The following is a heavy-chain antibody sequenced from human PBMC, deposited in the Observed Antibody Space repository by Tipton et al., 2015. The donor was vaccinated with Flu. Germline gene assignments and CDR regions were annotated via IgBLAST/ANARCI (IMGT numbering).Heavy chain of an antibody. CDR2: LSYDGSHK. V-gene: IGHV3-30*18. CDR3: AKDHYTAAGADV. D-gene: IGHD6-25*01. Sequence: SLRLSCAASGFTFNSYGMYWVRQAPGKGLEWVAFLSYDGSHKYYADPVKGRFTISRDNSKNTLYLQMNSLRAEDTAEYYCAKDHYTAAGADVWGQGTTVSVSS. CDR1: GFTFNSYG. J-gene: IGHJ6*02.